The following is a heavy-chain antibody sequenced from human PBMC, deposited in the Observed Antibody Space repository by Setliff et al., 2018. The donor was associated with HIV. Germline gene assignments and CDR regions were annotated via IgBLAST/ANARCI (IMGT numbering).Heavy chain of an antibody. CDR3: ARRYYDSSGYYYPFDY. D-gene: IGHD3-22*01. J-gene: IGHJ4*02. CDR1: GGSISSSGYF. Sequence: SETLSLTCTVSGGSISSSGYFWGWIRQPPGKGLEWTGSIYYSGSTYYNPSLKSRVTISVDTSENQFSLKLSSVTAADTAVYYCARRYYDSSGYYYPFDYWGQGTLVTVSS. V-gene: IGHV4-39*01. CDR2: IYYSGST.